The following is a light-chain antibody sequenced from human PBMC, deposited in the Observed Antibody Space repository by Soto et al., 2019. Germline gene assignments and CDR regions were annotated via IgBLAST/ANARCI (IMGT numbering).Light chain of an antibody. J-gene: IGKJ1*01. CDR1: QSVSSSY. CDR2: GAS. V-gene: IGKV3-20*01. CDR3: QQYGRS. Sequence: EIVLTQSPGTLSLSPGERATLSCRASQSVSSSYLAWYQQKPGQAPRLLIYGASGRATGIPDRFSGSGSGKDFTLTISRLEPEDFAVYYCQQYGRSFGQGTKV.